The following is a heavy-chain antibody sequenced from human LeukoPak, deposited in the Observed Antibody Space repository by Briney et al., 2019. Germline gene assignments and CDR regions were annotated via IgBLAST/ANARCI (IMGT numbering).Heavy chain of an antibody. J-gene: IGHJ6*03. D-gene: IGHD3-22*01. Sequence: SETLSLTCTVSGGSISSYYWSWIRQPPGKGLEWIGYIYYSGSTNYNPSLKSRVTISIDTSKNQFSLKLSSVTAADTAVYYCARDDSDDSYMDVWGKGTTVTVSS. V-gene: IGHV4-59*01. CDR3: ARDDSDDSYMDV. CDR1: GGSISSYY. CDR2: IYYSGST.